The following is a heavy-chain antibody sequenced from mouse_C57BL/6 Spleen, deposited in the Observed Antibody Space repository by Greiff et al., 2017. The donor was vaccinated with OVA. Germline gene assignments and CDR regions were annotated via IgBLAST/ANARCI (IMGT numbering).Heavy chain of an antibody. J-gene: IGHJ2*01. V-gene: IGHV1-50*01. D-gene: IGHD1-1*01. Sequence: QVQLQQPGAELVKPGASVKLSCKASGYTFTSYWMQWVKQRPGQGLEWIGEIDPSDSYTNYNQKFKGKATLTVDTSSSTAYMQLSSLTSEDSAVYYRASTTVVATNYFYYWGQGTTPTGPS. CDR3: ASTTVVATNYFYY. CDR1: GYTFTSYW. CDR2: IDPSDSYT.